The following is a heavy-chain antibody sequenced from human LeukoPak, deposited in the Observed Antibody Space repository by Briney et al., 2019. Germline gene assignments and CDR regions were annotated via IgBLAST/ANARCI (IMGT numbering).Heavy chain of an antibody. CDR3: ARLRRGGATGYYYYYMDV. D-gene: IGHD1-26*01. CDR1: GGSISSTHYY. Sequence: SETLSLTCTVSGGSISSTHYYWGWIRQPPGKGLEWIGYIYYSGSTNYNPSLKSRVTISVDTSKNQFSLKLSSVTAADTAVYYCARLRRGGATGYYYYYMDVWGKGTTVTISS. V-gene: IGHV4-61*05. CDR2: IYYSGST. J-gene: IGHJ6*03.